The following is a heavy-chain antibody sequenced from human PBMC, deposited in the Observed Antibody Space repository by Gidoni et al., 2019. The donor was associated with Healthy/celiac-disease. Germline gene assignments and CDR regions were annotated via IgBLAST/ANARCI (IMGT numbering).Heavy chain of an antibody. CDR2: IVVGSGNT. V-gene: IGHV1-58*01. J-gene: IGHJ3*02. Sequence: QMQLVQSGPEVKKPGTSVKVSCKASGFTFTSSAVQWVRQARGQRLEWIGWIVVGSGNTNYAQKFQERVTITRDMSTSTAYMELSSLRSEDTAVYYCAAPRYSGSYYAFDIWGQGTMVTVSS. CDR3: AAPRYSGSYYAFDI. CDR1: GFTFTSSA. D-gene: IGHD1-26*01.